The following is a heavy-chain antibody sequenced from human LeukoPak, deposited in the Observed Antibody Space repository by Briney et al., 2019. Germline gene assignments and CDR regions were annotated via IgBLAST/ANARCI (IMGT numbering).Heavy chain of an antibody. V-gene: IGHV3-11*06. D-gene: IGHD3-22*01. CDR1: GFTFSGYY. CDR3: VKGGVIKGDQ. CDR2: ISGSGGDT. Sequence: PGGSLRLSCAASGFTFSGYYMSWIRQAPGRGLEYISYISGSGGDTKYADSVRGRFTISRDNSKNTLYLQMSSLRAEDTAVYYCVKGGVIKGDQWGQGTLVTVSS. J-gene: IGHJ4*02.